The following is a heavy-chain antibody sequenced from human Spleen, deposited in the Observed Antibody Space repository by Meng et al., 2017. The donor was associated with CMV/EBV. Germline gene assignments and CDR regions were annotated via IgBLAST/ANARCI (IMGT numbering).Heavy chain of an antibody. Sequence: ASVKVSCKASGYTFTSYSIYWVRQAPGQGLEWMGIINPSGGSTSYAQKFQGRVTMTRDTSTSTVYMELSSLRSEDTAVYYCAELQTYYDFWFDPWGQGTLVTVSS. D-gene: IGHD3-3*01. CDR3: AELQTYYDFWFDP. CDR2: INPSGGST. J-gene: IGHJ5*02. V-gene: IGHV1-46*01. CDR1: GYTFTSYS.